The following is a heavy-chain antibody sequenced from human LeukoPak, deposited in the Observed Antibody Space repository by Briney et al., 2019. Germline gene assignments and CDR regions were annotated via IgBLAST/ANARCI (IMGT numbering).Heavy chain of an antibody. J-gene: IGHJ6*02. V-gene: IGHV3-7*03. CDR2: LKQDGSEE. CDR3: ARAEYCYYCGMDV. D-gene: IGHD2/OR15-2a*01. Sequence: GGSLRLSCAASGFTFNTYWMSWVRQALGKGLEWVANLKQDGSEEYYVDSVKGRFTISRDNAKNSLYLQMNSLRAEDTAVYYCARAEYCYYCGMDVWGQGTTVIVSS. CDR1: GFTFNTYW.